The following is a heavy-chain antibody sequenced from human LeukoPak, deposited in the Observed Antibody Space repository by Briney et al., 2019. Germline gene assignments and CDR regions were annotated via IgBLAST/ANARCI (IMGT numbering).Heavy chain of an antibody. CDR2: IKQDGSEH. J-gene: IGHJ5*02. D-gene: IGHD2-2*02. CDR1: GFTFSSYW. CDR3: ARDAYTNTRRYNH. V-gene: IGHV3-7*04. Sequence: GGSLRLSCAASGFTFSSYWMSWVRQAPGKGLEWVANIKQDGSEHYYVDSVKGRFTISRDNAKNSLYLQMNSLRAEDTAVYYCARDAYTNTRRYNHWGQGTLVTVSS.